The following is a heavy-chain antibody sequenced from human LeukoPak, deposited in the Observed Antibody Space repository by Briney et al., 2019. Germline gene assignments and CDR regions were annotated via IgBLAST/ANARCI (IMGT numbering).Heavy chain of an antibody. CDR1: GDYFSSYW. Sequence: GESLKISCQASGDYFSSYWIAWVRQMPGKGLESMGIIYPADSDTRYSPSFQGQVTISADKSISTAYLQWSGLKASDTAIYYCGIPSADSIERAHIDCCGQGTLVTVSS. J-gene: IGHJ4*02. V-gene: IGHV5-51*01. CDR3: GIPSADSIERAHIDC. D-gene: IGHD3-3*02. CDR2: IYPADSDT.